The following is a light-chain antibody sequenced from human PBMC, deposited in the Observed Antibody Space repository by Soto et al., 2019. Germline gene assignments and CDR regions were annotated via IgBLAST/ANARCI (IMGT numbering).Light chain of an antibody. J-gene: IGKJ5*01. V-gene: IGKV4-1*01. CDR3: QQYNCSPIT. Sequence: DIVMTQSPDSLAVSMGERASINCKSSQSVLYSSNNHNYVAWYQQKPGQPPKLIIYWASTRESGVPDRFSGSGSGTDFTLTISSLQAEDVAVYFCQQYNCSPITFGQGTRLEI. CDR1: QSVLYSSNNHNY. CDR2: WAS.